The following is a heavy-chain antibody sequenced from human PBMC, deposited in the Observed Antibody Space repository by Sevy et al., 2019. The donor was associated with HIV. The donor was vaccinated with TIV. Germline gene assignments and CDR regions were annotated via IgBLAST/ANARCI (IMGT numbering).Heavy chain of an antibody. CDR3: AKKMGGGSGVSVRVDY. J-gene: IGHJ4*02. V-gene: IGHV3-23*01. Sequence: GGSLRLSCAASGFTFSSFAMGWVRQAPGKGLDWISVISDIGDHTYYADSVKGRFTISRDNFKNTLFLQMNSLRAEDAAISYCAKKMGGGSGVSVRVDYWGQGTLVTVSS. CDR2: ISDIGDHT. D-gene: IGHD2-8*01. CDR1: GFTFSSFA.